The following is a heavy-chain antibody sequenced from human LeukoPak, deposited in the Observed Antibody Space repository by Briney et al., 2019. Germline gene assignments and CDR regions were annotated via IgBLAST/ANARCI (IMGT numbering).Heavy chain of an antibody. CDR1: GGSISSYY. CDR3: ARVSWFPGSSYYYMDV. J-gene: IGHJ6*03. D-gene: IGHD3-9*01. Sequence: SETLSLTCTVSGGSISSYYWSWIRQPPGKGLEWIGYIYYSGSTSYNPSLKSRVTISVDTSKTQFSLRLSSVTAADTAVYYCARVSWFPGSSYYYMDVWGKGTTVTVSS. CDR2: IYYSGST. V-gene: IGHV4-59*01.